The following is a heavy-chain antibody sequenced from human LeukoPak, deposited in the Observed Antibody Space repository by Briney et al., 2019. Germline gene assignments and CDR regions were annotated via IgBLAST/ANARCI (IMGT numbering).Heavy chain of an antibody. J-gene: IGHJ4*02. D-gene: IGHD6-13*01. CDR3: ARGRSSSWFFDY. V-gene: IGHV4-34*01. CDR1: GGSISSHY. Sequence: SETLSLTCTVSGGSISSHYWSWIRQPPGKGLEWIGEINHSGSTNYNPSLKSRVTISVDTSKNQFSLKLSSVTAADTAVYYCARGRSSSWFFDYWGQGTLVTVSS. CDR2: INHSGST.